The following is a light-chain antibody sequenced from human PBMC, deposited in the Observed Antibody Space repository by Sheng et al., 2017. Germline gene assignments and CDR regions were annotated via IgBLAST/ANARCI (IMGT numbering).Light chain of an antibody. CDR3: QHYGGSPRRI. J-gene: IGKJ5*01. CDR1: HSVFSTSTKKNY. Sequence: DIVLTQSPDSLTVSLGERATINCKSSHSVFSTSTKKNYLAWYQQKPGHPPKLLISWASGRESGVPDRFSGGGSGTDFTLTINRLEPEDFAVYYCQHYGGSPRRIFGQGTRLEIK. V-gene: IGKV4-1*01. CDR2: WAS.